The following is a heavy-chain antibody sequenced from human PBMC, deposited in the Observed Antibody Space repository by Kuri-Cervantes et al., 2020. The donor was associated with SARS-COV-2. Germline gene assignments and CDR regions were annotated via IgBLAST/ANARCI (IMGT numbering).Heavy chain of an antibody. CDR3: ARSTSYWYFDL. V-gene: IGHV4-4*07. CDR2: IYTSGSI. CDR1: GGSISSYY. D-gene: IGHD2-2*01. Sequence: GSLRLSCTVSGGSISSYYWSWIRQPAGKGLEWIGRIYTSGSINYNPSLKSRVTMSVDTSKNQFSLKLSSVTAADTAVYYCARSTSYWYFDLWGRGTLVTVSS. J-gene: IGHJ2*01.